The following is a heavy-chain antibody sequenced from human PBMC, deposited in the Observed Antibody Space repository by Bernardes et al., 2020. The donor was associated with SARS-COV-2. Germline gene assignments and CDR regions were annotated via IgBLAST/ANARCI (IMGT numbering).Heavy chain of an antibody. CDR3: AKDLSSWSPYDFDY. Sequence: GGSLRLSCAASGFTFSDYAMSWVRQAPGKGLEWVSAISNSGGTTFYADSVKGRFTISRDNSKNTLSLQMNSLKAEDTAIYYCAKDLSSWSPYDFDYWGQGTLVTVSS. CDR2: ISNSGGTT. CDR1: GFTFSDYA. V-gene: IGHV3-23*01. J-gene: IGHJ4*02. D-gene: IGHD6-13*01.